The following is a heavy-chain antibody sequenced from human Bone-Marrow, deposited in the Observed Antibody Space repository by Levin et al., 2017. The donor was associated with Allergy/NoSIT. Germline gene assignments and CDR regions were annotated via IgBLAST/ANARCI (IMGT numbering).Heavy chain of an antibody. J-gene: IGHJ6*03. Sequence: LRLSCSVSGGSISSGRYYFTWVRQSAGKGLEWIGRIYTTGRTNYNPSLESRVTISRDTFKKEVYLTLSSVTAADTAVYYCARDRLASLYYYSMDVWGRGTTVIVSS. CDR1: GGSISSGRYY. V-gene: IGHV4-61*02. CDR2: IYTTGRT. CDR3: ARDRLASLYYYSMDV.